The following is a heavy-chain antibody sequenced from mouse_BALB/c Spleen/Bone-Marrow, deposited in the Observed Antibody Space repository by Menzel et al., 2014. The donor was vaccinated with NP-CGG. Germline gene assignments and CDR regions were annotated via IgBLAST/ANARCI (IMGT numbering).Heavy chain of an antibody. D-gene: IGHD1-1*01. CDR2: IDPENGDT. CDR1: GFNIKDYY. Sequence: VQLQQSGAELVRSGASVKLSCTASGFNIKDYYMHWVKQRPEQNLEWIGWIDPENGDTEYAPKFQGKATMTVDTSSNTAYLQLSSLTSEDIAISASTDYYSPPPRFAYWGQETLVTVSA. V-gene: IGHV14-4*02. J-gene: IGHJ3*01. CDR3: TDYYSPPPRFAY.